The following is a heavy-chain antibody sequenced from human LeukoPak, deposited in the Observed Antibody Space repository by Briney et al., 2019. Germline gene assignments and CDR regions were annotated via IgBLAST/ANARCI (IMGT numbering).Heavy chain of an antibody. CDR3: ASLYSSGWYYFDY. CDR2: IIPIFGTA. Sequence: SVKVSCKASGGTFSSYAISWVRQAPGRGLEWMGGIIPIFGTANYAQKFQGRVTITADKSTSTAYMELSSLRSEDTAVYYCASLYSSGWYYFDYWGQGTLVTVSS. D-gene: IGHD6-19*01. V-gene: IGHV1-69*06. J-gene: IGHJ4*02. CDR1: GGTFSSYA.